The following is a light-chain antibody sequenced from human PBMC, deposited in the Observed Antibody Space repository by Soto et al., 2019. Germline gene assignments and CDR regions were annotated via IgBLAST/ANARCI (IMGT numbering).Light chain of an antibody. CDR3: QQRSNWPIT. Sequence: PGERASLSCRASQSISTTFLVWYQQRPGQAPRLLIYGASTRATGIPDRFSGSGSGTDFTLTISSLEPEDFAVYYCQQRSNWPITFGQGTRLEIK. V-gene: IGKV3D-20*02. J-gene: IGKJ5*01. CDR2: GAS. CDR1: QSISTTF.